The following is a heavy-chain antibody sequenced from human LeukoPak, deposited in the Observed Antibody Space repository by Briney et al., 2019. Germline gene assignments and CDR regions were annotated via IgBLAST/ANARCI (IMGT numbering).Heavy chain of an antibody. V-gene: IGHV4-61*01. J-gene: IGHJ3*02. D-gene: IGHD3-16*01. Sequence: SQTLSLTCTVSGGSISSGSYYWSWIRQPPGKGLEWIGYIYYSGSTNYNPSLKSRVTISVDTSKNQFSLKLSSVTAADTAVYYCARDRGGSDPRFAFDIWGQGTMVTVSS. CDR3: ARDRGGSDPRFAFDI. CDR2: IYYSGST. CDR1: GGSISSGSYY.